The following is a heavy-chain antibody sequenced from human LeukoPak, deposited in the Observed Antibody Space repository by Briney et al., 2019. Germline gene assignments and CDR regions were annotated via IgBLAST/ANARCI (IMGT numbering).Heavy chain of an antibody. CDR3: AKGRVGITMIVVVMFDY. CDR2: ISGSGGST. J-gene: IGHJ4*02. V-gene: IGHV3-23*01. Sequence: GGSLRLSCAASGFTFDDYAMDWVRQAPGKGLEWVSAISGSGGSTYYADSVKGRFTISRDNSKNTLYLQMNSLRAEDTAVYYCAKGRVGITMIVVVMFDYWGQGTLVTVSS. D-gene: IGHD3-22*01. CDR1: GFTFDDYA.